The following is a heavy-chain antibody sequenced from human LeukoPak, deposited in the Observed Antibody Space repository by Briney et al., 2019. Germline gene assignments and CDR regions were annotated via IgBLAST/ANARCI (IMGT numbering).Heavy chain of an antibody. J-gene: IGHJ3*02. CDR1: GFTFSNAW. V-gene: IGHV3-15*01. CDR2: IKSKTDGGTT. CDR3: TTGPYDFWSGYYTGDDAFDI. D-gene: IGHD3-3*01. Sequence: KAGGSLRLSCAASGFTFSNAWMSWVRQALGKGLEWVGRIKSKTDGGTTDYAAPVKGRFTISRDDSKNTLYLQMNSLKTEDTAVYYCTTGPYDFWSGYYTGDDAFDIRGQGTMVTVSS.